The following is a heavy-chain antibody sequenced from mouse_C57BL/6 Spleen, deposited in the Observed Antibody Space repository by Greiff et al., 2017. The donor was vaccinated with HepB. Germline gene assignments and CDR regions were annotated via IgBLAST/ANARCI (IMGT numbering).Heavy chain of an antibody. J-gene: IGHJ3*01. CDR3: ARRSDYGYDDRGFAY. V-gene: IGHV1-69*01. CDR1: GYTFTSYW. CDR2: IDPSDSYT. Sequence: QVQLQQPGAELVMPGASVKLSCKASGYTFTSYWMHWVKQRPGQGLEWIGEIDPSDSYTNYNQKFKGKSTLTVDKSSSTAYMQLSSLTSEDSAVYYFARRSDYGYDDRGFAYWGQGTLVTVSA. D-gene: IGHD2-2*01.